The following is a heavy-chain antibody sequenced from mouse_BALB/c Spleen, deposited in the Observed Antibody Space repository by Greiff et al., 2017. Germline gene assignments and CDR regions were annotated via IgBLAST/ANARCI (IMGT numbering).Heavy chain of an antibody. D-gene: IGHD3-1*01. CDR3: ARRGYDYAMDY. J-gene: IGHJ4*01. CDR1: GYSITSDYA. Sequence: DVQLQESGPGLVKPSQSLSLTCTVTGYSITSDYAWNWIRQFPGNKLEWMGYISYSGSTSYNPSLKSRISITRDTSKNQFFLQLNSVTTEDTATYYCARRGYDYAMDYWGQGTSVTVSS. V-gene: IGHV3-2*02. CDR2: ISYSGST.